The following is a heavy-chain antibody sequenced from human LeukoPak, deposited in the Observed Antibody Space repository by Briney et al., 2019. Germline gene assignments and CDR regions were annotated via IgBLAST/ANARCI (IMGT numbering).Heavy chain of an antibody. V-gene: IGHV4-39*01. CDR3: ARFPYYYGMDV. Sequence: PSETLSLTCTVSGDSISSSSYYWGWIRQPPGKGLEWIGSIYYSGSTYYNPSLKSRVTISVDTSKNQFSLKLSSVTAADTAVYYCARFPYYYGMDVWGQGTTVTVSS. J-gene: IGHJ6*02. CDR1: GDSISSSSYY. CDR2: IYYSGST.